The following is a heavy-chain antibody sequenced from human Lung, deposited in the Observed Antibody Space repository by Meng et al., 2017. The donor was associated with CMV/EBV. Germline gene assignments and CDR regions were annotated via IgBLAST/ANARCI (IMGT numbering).Heavy chain of an antibody. CDR2: ISSSSSYV. CDR1: RFSSYT. V-gene: IGHV3-21*01. CDR3: AREGYDYDSGSYYYYFDH. J-gene: IGHJ4*02. D-gene: IGHD3-10*01. Sequence: GEXXKISCAASRFSSYTLNWVRQAPGKGLEWVSSISSSSSYVYYADSVKGRLTISRDNAKNSLYLQMNSLRAEDTAVYYCAREGYDYDSGSYYYYFDHWGQGXLVTVSS.